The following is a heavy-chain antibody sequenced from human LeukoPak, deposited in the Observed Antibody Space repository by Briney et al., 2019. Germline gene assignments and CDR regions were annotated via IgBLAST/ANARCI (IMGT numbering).Heavy chain of an antibody. J-gene: IGHJ3*02. CDR3: AKDQLLVPHAFDI. D-gene: IGHD6-19*01. V-gene: IGHV3-23*01. CDR1: GFTFSSYV. CDR2: ISGSGGST. Sequence: GGSLRLSCAASGFTFSSYVMSWVRQAPGKGLEWVSAISGSGGSTYYADSVKGRFTISRDNSKNTLYLQMNSLRAEDTAVYYCAKDQLLVPHAFDIWGQGTMVTVSS.